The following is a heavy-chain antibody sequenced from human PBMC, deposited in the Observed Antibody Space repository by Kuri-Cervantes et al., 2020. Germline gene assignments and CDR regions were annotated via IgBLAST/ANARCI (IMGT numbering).Heavy chain of an antibody. V-gene: IGHV3-30*19. CDR3: AKDMAIAVAGARFGYYGMDV. D-gene: IGHD6-19*01. J-gene: IGHJ6*02. Sequence: GGSLRLSCTASGFNFRRFGMHWVRQAPGRGLEWLGRLTNDGSDEFYADSVKGRFTISRDNAKNSLYLQMNSLRAEDTALYYCAKDMAIAVAGARFGYYGMDVWGQGTTVTVSS. CDR2: LTNDGSDE. CDR1: GFNFRRFG.